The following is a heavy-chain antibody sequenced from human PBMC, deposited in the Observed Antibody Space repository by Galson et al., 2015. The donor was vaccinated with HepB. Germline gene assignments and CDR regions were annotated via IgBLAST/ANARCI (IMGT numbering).Heavy chain of an antibody. J-gene: IGHJ6*02. CDR3: ASGRWLQFRPYGMDV. CDR2: IIGSGGTT. Sequence: SLRLSCAASGITFSSYAMSWVRQAPGKGLEWVSGIIGSGGTTYYADSVKGRFTISRHNSKNTLYLQMNSLRAEDTAVYYWASGRWLQFRPYGMDVWGQGTTVTVSS. D-gene: IGHD5-24*01. V-gene: IGHV3-23*01. CDR1: GITFSSYA.